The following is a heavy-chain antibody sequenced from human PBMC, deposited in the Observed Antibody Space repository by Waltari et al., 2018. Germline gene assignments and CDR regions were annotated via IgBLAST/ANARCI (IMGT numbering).Heavy chain of an antibody. CDR3: TTGDCSGGSCHAFDF. Sequence: EMQLVESGGGLVKPGGSLRLSCSASGFGFIDVWMHWVRQAPGKGLEGVGRIKRKIDGETTDYAAPVKGRFTISRDDSKSTLYLQMDGPATEDTAVYYCTTGDCSGGSCHAFDFWGQGTVVTVSS. CDR2: IKRKIDGETT. CDR1: GFGFIDVW. D-gene: IGHD2-15*01. J-gene: IGHJ3*01. V-gene: IGHV3-15*01.